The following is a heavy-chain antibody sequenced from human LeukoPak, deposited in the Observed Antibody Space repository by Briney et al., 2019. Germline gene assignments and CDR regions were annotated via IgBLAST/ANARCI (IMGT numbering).Heavy chain of an antibody. Sequence: GGSLRLSCTASGFTFSDHYIDWVRQAPGKGLEWVGRMRNKANSYTTENAASVKGRFTFSRDDSKNSVYLQMNSLKTEDTAVYFCARVIAVAGFDFWGQGALVTVSS. CDR3: ARVIAVAGFDF. CDR1: GFTFSDHY. J-gene: IGHJ4*02. V-gene: IGHV3-72*01. D-gene: IGHD6-19*01. CDR2: MRNKANSYTT.